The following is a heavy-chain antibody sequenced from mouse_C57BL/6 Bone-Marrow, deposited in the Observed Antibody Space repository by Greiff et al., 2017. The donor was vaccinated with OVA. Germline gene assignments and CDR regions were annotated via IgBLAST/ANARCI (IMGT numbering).Heavy chain of an antibody. Sequence: EVKLVESGAGLVKPGGSLKLSCAASGFTFSSYAMSWVRQTPEKRLEWVAYISSGGDYIYYADTVKGRFTISRDNARNTLYLQMSSLKSEDTAMYYCTRGNWDGGFAYWGQGTLVTVSA. CDR3: TRGNWDGGFAY. J-gene: IGHJ3*01. CDR1: GFTFSSYA. CDR2: ISSGGDYI. V-gene: IGHV5-9-1*02. D-gene: IGHD4-1*01.